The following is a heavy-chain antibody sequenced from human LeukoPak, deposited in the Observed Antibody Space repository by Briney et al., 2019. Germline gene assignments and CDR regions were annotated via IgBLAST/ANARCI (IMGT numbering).Heavy chain of an antibody. CDR1: GGSISSYY. Sequence: PSETLSLTCTVSGGSISSYYWSWIRQPPGKGLEWIGYIYYSGSTNYNPSLKSQVTISVDTPKNQFSLKLSSVTAADTAVYYCARSPDCGGDCTWFDPWGQGTLVTVSS. J-gene: IGHJ5*02. V-gene: IGHV4-59*08. CDR3: ARSPDCGGDCTWFDP. D-gene: IGHD2-21*02. CDR2: IYYSGST.